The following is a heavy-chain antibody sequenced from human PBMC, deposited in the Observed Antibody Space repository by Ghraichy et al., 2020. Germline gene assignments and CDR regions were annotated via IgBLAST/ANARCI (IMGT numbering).Heavy chain of an antibody. V-gene: IGHV4-39*01. CDR2: IYYSGST. D-gene: IGHD5-18*01. CDR1: GGSISSSDYY. CDR3: ARHATPTAPLDWFDP. J-gene: IGHJ5*02. Sequence: SETLSLTCTVSGGSISSSDYYWDWIRQPPGKGLEWIGTIYYSGSTYYNPSLKSRVTISVDTSKNQFSLKLNSVTAADTAIYYCARHATPTAPLDWFDPWGQGTLVTVSS.